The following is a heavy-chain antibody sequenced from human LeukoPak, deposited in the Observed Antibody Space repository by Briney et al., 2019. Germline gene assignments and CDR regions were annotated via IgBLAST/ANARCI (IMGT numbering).Heavy chain of an antibody. CDR1: GFTFKNSW. CDR2: INQDGDEK. J-gene: IGHJ4*02. CDR3: AKNKGWELPAELDS. D-gene: IGHD2-15*01. Sequence: GGSLRLSCAASGFTFKNSWMSWVRQAPGKGLEWVANINQDGDEKYYVDSVKGRFTISRDDAQTSVYLQLNSLRPEDTAVYYCAKNKGWELPAELDSWGQGALVIVSS. V-gene: IGHV3-7*01.